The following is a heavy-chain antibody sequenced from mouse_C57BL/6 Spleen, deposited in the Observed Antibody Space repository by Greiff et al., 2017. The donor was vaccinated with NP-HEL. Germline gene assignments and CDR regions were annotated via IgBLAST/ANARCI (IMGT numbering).Heavy chain of an antibody. CDR2: INPSTGGT. V-gene: IGHV1-42*01. J-gene: IGHJ3*01. Sequence: EVQLQQSGPELVKPGASVKLSCKASGYSFTGYYMNWVKQSPEKSLEWIGEINPSTGGTNYNQKFKTKATLTVDKSSSTAYMQLKGLTSEDSAVYYGGRNERFAYWGQGTPVTVSA. CDR3: GRNERFAY. CDR1: GYSFTGYY.